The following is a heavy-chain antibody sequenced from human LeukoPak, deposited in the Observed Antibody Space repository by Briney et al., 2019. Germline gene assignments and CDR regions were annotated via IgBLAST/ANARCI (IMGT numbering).Heavy chain of an antibody. Sequence: GGSLRLSCAASGFTFSNYWMAWVRQAPGKGPEWVANINLDGSQKYYVDSVKGRFTISRDNAKNTLYLQMNSLRVEDTAVYYCARVRGESPRWFDPWGQGTLVTVSS. D-gene: IGHD3-10*01. J-gene: IGHJ5*02. CDR1: GFTFSNYW. V-gene: IGHV3-7*01. CDR3: ARVRGESPRWFDP. CDR2: INLDGSQK.